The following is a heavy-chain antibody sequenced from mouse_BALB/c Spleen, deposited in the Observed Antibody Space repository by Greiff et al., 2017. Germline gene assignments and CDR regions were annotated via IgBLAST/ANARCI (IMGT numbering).Heavy chain of an antibody. Sequence: EVMLVESGGGLVKPGGSLTLSCAVSGFTFSDYYLYWVRQSPEKRLEWVATISDGGSYTYYPDSVKGRFTSSRDNAKNNLYLQMSRLKSEDTAMYYCACGFYYGYRFYAMDDWGQGTSVTVSS. CDR1: GFTFSDYY. J-gene: IGHJ4*01. CDR3: ACGFYYGYRFYAMDD. D-gene: IGHD1-2*01. V-gene: IGHV5-4*02. CDR2: ISDGGSYT.